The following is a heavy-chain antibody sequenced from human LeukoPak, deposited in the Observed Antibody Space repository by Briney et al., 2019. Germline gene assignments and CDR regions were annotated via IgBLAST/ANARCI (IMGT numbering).Heavy chain of an antibody. V-gene: IGHV1-46*01. CDR1: GYTFTSYY. CDR2: INPSGGST. CDR3: ARDARVVVVVAVPSGTRDYGMDV. D-gene: IGHD2-15*01. J-gene: IGHJ6*02. Sequence: ASVRVSRKASGYTFTSYYMHWVRQAPGQGLEWMGIINPSGGSTSYAQKFQGRVTMTRDTPTSTVYMELSSLRSEHTAVYYCARDARVVVVVAVPSGTRDYGMDVWGQAATATVSS.